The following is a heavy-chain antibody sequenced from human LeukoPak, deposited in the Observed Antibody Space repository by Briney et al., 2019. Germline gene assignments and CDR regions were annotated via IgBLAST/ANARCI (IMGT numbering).Heavy chain of an antibody. J-gene: IGHJ6*04. Sequence: GGSLRLSCAASGFTFSSYGMHWVRQAPGKGLERVAVISYDGSNKYYADSVKGRFTISRDNSKNTLYLQMNSLRAEDTAVYYCAKMGVPAAIYYYGMDVWSKGTTVTVSS. CDR3: AKMGVPAAIYYYGMDV. D-gene: IGHD2-2*01. CDR1: GFTFSSYG. V-gene: IGHV3-30*18. CDR2: ISYDGSNK.